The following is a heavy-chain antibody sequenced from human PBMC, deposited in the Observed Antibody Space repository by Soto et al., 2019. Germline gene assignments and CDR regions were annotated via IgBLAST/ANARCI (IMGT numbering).Heavy chain of an antibody. J-gene: IGHJ5*02. Sequence: QVQLVQSGAEVKKPGASVKVSCKASGYTFTTYGINWVRQAPGQGPEWMGWISAYNGNTNYAQKFQGRVTMTTDTHTSIAYMEQRVLRFDDTAVYYCARDREAARPGWFDPWGQGTLVTVSS. V-gene: IGHV1-18*04. CDR2: ISAYNGNT. CDR1: GYTFTTYG. D-gene: IGHD6-6*01. CDR3: ARDREAARPGWFDP.